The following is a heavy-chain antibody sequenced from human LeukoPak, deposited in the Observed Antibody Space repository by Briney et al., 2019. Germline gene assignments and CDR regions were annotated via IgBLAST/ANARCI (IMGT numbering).Heavy chain of an antibody. D-gene: IGHD3-16*01. J-gene: IGHJ4*02. Sequence: ASVKVSCKASGDTFTSYDINWVRQAPGQGLEWMGWMNPNSGGTGYAQKFQGRVAITRNTSISTAYMELTGLRSEDTAVYYCARRRGRGIPLDYWGQGTLVTVSS. V-gene: IGHV1-8*03. CDR2: MNPNSGGT. CDR3: ARRRGRGIPLDY. CDR1: GDTFTSYD.